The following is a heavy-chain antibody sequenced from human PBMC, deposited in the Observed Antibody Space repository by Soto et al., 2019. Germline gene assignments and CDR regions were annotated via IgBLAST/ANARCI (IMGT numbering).Heavy chain of an antibody. CDR1: GGSISSYY. D-gene: IGHD3-3*01. J-gene: IGHJ5*02. V-gene: IGHV4-59*01. CDR3: AREGPHYDFGSGSDNWFDP. CDR2: IFHSGST. Sequence: QVQLQESGPGLVKPSETLSLTCTVSGGSISSYYWSWIRQPPGKGLEWIGYIFHSGSTNYNPSLESRGTISLDTANNQFSLKLTSVTAADTAVYYCAREGPHYDFGSGSDNWFDPWGQGTLVTVSS.